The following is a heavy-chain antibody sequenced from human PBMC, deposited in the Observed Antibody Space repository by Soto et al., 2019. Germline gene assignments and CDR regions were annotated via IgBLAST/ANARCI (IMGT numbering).Heavy chain of an antibody. J-gene: IGHJ4*02. CDR1: GFTFSSYG. CDR2: IWYDGSNK. CDR3: ARGPHYYDSSGYYGGRLFDY. D-gene: IGHD3-22*01. V-gene: IGHV3-33*01. Sequence: PGGSLRLSCAASGFTFSSYGMHWVRQAPGKGLEWVAVIWYDGSNKYYADSVKGRFTISRDNSKNTLYLQMNSLRAEDTAVYYCARGPHYYDSSGYYGGRLFDYWGQGTLVTVSS.